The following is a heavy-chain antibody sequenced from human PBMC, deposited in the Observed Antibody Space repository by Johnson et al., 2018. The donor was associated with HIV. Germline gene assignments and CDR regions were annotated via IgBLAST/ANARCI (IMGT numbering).Heavy chain of an antibody. D-gene: IGHD3-22*01. Sequence: QVQLVEYGGGLVQPGGSLRLSCAASGFTFSSYAMHWVRQAPGKGLEWVAVISYDGSNKYYADSVKGRFTIYRDNSKNTLYLQMNSLRPEDTAVYYCAKDGQRGRAMIVARLGAFDIWGQGTMVTVSS. CDR2: ISYDGSNK. CDR1: GFTFSSYA. V-gene: IGHV3-30-3*01. CDR3: AKDGQRGRAMIVARLGAFDI. J-gene: IGHJ3*02.